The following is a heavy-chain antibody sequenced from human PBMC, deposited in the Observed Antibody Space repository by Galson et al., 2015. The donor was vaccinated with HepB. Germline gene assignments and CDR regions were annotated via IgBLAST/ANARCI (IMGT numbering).Heavy chain of an antibody. D-gene: IGHD2-15*01. Sequence: SLRLSCAASGFTFTDYYMSWFRQAPGKGLECLSYISSTSSDTNYADSVKGRFTISRDNAKKSLYLQMNDLRVEDTAVYYCTRDTRVPNRWGQGTLVTVSS. CDR1: GFTFTDYY. CDR2: ISSTSSDT. J-gene: IGHJ4*02. CDR3: TRDTRVPNR. V-gene: IGHV3-11*06.